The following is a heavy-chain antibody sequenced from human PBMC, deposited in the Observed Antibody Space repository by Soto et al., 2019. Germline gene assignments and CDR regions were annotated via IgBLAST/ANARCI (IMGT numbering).Heavy chain of an antibody. V-gene: IGHV5-10-1*01. J-gene: IGHJ4*02. D-gene: IGHD3-9*01. CDR3: SIYNYEIIAP. Sequence: PGECLKMSCQGSGYNFTDYWINWVRQVPGKGLEWLGRIDPGDSYTRYGPSFRGHVTISVDKAINTVYLQWSSLKASDSAMYYCSIYNYEIIAPWGQGTLFTVSS. CDR1: GYNFTDYW. CDR2: IDPGDSYT.